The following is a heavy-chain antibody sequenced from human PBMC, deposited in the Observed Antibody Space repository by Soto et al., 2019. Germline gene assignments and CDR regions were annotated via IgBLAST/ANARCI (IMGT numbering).Heavy chain of an antibody. Sequence: ASVKVSCEASGYTFTNFGISWVRQAPGQGLEWMGWIAANNGNTNYAQKFQGRVTMATDTSTGTAYMELRSLTSDDTAVYYCARSPLYSSSSRCWFDPWGQGTLVTVS. CDR3: ARSPLYSSSSRCWFDP. CDR2: IAANNGNT. J-gene: IGHJ5*02. V-gene: IGHV1-18*01. CDR1: GYTFTNFG. D-gene: IGHD6-6*01.